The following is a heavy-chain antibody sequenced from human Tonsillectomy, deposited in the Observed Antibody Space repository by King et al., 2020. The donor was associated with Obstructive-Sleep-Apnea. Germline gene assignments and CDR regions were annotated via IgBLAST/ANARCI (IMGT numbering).Heavy chain of an antibody. J-gene: IGHJ4*02. CDR3: AKDREYYGSGSYPHFDY. D-gene: IGHD3-10*01. V-gene: IGHV3-9*01. Sequence: VQLVESGGGLVQPGRSLRLSCAASGFTFDDYAMHCVRPAPGKGLEGGSGISWKSGSISDSDSVKGRFTISRDKAKNSLYLQMNSLSAEDTALYYCAKDREYYGSGSYPHFDYWGQGTLVTVSS. CDR2: ISWKSGSI. CDR1: GFTFDDYA.